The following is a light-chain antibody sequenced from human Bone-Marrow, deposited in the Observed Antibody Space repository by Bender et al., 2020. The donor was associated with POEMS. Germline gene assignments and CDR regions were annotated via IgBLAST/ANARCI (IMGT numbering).Light chain of an antibody. CDR2: EVR. Sequence: QSALTQPASVSGSPGQSITISCTGTSSDVGGYNYVSWYQQHSGKAPTPILYEVRRRPSGVPERFSGSKSGKPASLTVSGLQAEDEADYYCGTWDSSLSAYVFGGGTKVTVL. CDR1: SSDVGGYNY. J-gene: IGLJ1*01. V-gene: IGLV2-14*01. CDR3: GTWDSSLSAYV.